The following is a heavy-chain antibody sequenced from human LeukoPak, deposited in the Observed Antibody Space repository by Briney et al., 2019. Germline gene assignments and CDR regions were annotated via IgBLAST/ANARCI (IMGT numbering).Heavy chain of an antibody. V-gene: IGHV1-69*01. CDR1: GGTFSSYA. J-gene: IGHJ4*02. Sequence: GSSVKVSCKASGGTFSSYAISWVRQAPGQGLEWMGGIIPIFGTANYAQKFQGRVTITADESTSTAYMELSSLRSEDTAVYYCARVKEWEQEAIAAHPNAGYFDYWGQGTLVTVSS. CDR3: ARVKEWEQEAIAAHPNAGYFDY. D-gene: IGHD6-6*01. CDR2: IIPIFGTA.